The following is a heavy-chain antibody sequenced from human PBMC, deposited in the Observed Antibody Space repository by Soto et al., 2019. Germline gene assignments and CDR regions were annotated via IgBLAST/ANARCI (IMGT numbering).Heavy chain of an antibody. CDR2: INSDGSST. V-gene: IGHV3-74*01. Sequence: GGSLRLSCAASGFTFSSYWMHWVRQAPGKGLVWVSRINSDGSSTSYADSVKGRFTISRDNAKNTLYLQMNSLRAEDTAVYYCARDRGCCSSTSCYVRFDPWGQGTLVTVSS. CDR1: GFTFSSYW. CDR3: ARDRGCCSSTSCYVRFDP. D-gene: IGHD2-2*01. J-gene: IGHJ5*02.